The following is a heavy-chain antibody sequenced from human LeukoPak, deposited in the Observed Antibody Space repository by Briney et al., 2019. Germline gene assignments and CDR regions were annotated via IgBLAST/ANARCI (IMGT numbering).Heavy chain of an antibody. J-gene: IGHJ1*01. CDR1: GGSISSSSYY. V-gene: IGHV4-39*07. D-gene: IGHD3-22*01. Sequence: SETLSLTCTVSGGSISSSSYYWGWIRQPPGKGLEWIGSIYHSGSTYYNPSLKSRVTISLDTSKNQFSLKLSSVTAADTAVYYCARVVQSTDSSGFYLPEYFQHWGQGTLVTVSS. CDR3: ARVVQSTDSSGFYLPEYFQH. CDR2: IYHSGST.